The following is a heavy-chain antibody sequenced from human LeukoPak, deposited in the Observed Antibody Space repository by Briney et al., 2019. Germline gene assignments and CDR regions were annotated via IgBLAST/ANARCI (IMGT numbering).Heavy chain of an antibody. CDR1: GYTFNTYG. CDR2: ISTYNGDI. Sequence: ASVKVSCKASGYTFNTYGISWVRQAPGQGLEWMGWISTYNGDIKYVQNLQGRVTMTTDTSTSTAYMELMSLRSEDTAAYYCARGRGWDYDILTGYVVYWGQGTLVTVSS. D-gene: IGHD3-9*01. CDR3: ARGRGWDYDILTGYVVY. J-gene: IGHJ4*02. V-gene: IGHV1-18*01.